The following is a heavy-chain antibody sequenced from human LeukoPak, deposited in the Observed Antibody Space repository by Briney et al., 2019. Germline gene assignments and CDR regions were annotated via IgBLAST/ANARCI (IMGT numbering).Heavy chain of an antibody. CDR2: IIPIFGTA. D-gene: IGHD6-19*01. Sequence: SVKVSRKASGGTFSSYAISWVRQAPGQGLGWMGRIIPIFGTANYAQKFQGRVTITTDESTSTAYMELSSLRSEDTAVYYCARDSEQWLVRGGYFDYWGQGTLVTVSS. J-gene: IGHJ4*02. CDR1: GGTFSSYA. CDR3: ARDSEQWLVRGGYFDY. V-gene: IGHV1-69*05.